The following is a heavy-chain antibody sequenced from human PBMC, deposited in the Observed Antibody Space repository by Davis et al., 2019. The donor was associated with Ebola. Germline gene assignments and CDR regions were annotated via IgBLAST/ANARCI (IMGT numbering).Heavy chain of an antibody. D-gene: IGHD2-8*02. V-gene: IGHV3-11*01. CDR2: ISGSGSTV. CDR3: ARAPRFCTGDTCYSGIADS. J-gene: IGHJ4*02. CDR1: GFSFRDFY. Sequence: SLKISCAASGFSFRDFYMNWIRQSPGKGLEWISYISGSGSTVFYADSVRGRFSISRDNAKNSVLLQMNSLRAEDTALYYCARAPRFCTGDTCYSGIADSWGQGTLVTVSS.